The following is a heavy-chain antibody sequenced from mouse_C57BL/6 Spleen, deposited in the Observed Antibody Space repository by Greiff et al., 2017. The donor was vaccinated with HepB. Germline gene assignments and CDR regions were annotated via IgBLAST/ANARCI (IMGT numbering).Heavy chain of an antibody. CDR1: GYTFTSYW. CDR3: ATFYYDYEGFAY. CDR2: IYPSDSET. Sequence: QVQLQQPGAELVRPGSSVKLSCKASGYTFTSYWMDWVKQRPGQGLEWIGNIYPSDSETHYNQKFKDKATLTVDKSSSTACMQLSSLTSEDSAVYYCATFYYDYEGFAYWGQGTLVTVSA. J-gene: IGHJ3*01. D-gene: IGHD2-4*01. V-gene: IGHV1-61*01.